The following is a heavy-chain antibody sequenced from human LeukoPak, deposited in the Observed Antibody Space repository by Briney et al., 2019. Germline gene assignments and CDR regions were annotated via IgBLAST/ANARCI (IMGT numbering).Heavy chain of an antibody. V-gene: IGHV4-39*07. Sequence: PSETLSLTCTVSGGSISSSSYYWGWIRQPPGKGLEWIGSIYYSGSTYYNPSLKSRVTISVDTSKNQFSLKLSSVAAADTAVYYCARGGTGGLFRYWGQGTLVTVSS. J-gene: IGHJ4*02. CDR1: GGSISSSSYY. CDR2: IYYSGST. D-gene: IGHD1-1*01. CDR3: ARGGTGGLFRY.